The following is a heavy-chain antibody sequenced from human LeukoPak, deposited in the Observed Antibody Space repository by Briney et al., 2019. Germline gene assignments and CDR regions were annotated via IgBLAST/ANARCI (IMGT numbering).Heavy chain of an antibody. CDR2: IYYSGNT. CDR1: GGSISSGDYY. V-gene: IGHV4-30-4*01. CDR3: ARADVNYSVSSGYYYYFDY. Sequence: PSETLSLTCTVSGGSISSGDYYWSWIRQPPGKGLEWIGYIYYSGNTYYNPSLKSRVTISVDTSKNQFSLKLSSVTAADTAVYYCARADVNYSVSSGYYYYFDYWGQGTLVTVSS. D-gene: IGHD3-22*01. J-gene: IGHJ4*02.